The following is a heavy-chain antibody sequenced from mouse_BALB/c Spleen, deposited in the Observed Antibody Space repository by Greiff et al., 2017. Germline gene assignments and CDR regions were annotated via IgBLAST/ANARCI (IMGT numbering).Heavy chain of an antibody. V-gene: IGHV1S56*01. J-gene: IGHJ2*01. D-gene: IGHD1-1*01. CDR1: GYTFTSYY. CDR3: ARGGTVVAGGYY. CDR2: IYPGNVNT. Sequence: VQLQQSGPELVKPGASVRISCKASGYTFTSYYIHWVKQRPGQGLEWIGWIYPGNVNTKYNEKFKGKATLTADKSSSTAYMQLSSLTSEDSAVYFCARGGTVVAGGYYWGQGTTLTVSS.